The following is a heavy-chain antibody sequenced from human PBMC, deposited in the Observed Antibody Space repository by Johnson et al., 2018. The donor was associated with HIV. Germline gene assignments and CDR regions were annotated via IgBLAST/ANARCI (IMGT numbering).Heavy chain of an antibody. Sequence: VQLVESGGGLGQPGGSLRLSCAASGFTFSSYAMHWVRQAPGKGLEYVSAISSNGGSTYYANSVKGRFTISRDNSKNTLYLQMGSLRAEDMAVYYCARGALSPAAPDAFDIWGQGTMVTVSS. D-gene: IGHD6-13*01. V-gene: IGHV3-64*01. CDR1: GFTFSSYA. CDR2: ISSNGGST. CDR3: ARGALSPAAPDAFDI. J-gene: IGHJ3*02.